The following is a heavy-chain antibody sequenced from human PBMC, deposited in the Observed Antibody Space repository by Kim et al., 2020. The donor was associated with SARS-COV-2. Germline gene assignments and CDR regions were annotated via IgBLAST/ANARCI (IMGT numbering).Heavy chain of an antibody. J-gene: IGHJ6*02. V-gene: IGHV3-66*01. Sequence: STDYADSGKGRFTISRDNSKNTLYLQKNSLRAEDTAVYYCARGNYYYGMDVWGQGTTVTVSS. CDR2: ST. CDR3: ARGNYYYGMDV.